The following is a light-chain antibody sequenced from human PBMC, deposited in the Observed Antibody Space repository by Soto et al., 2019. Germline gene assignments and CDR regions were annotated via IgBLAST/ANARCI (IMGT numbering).Light chain of an antibody. V-gene: IGKV3-15*01. J-gene: IGKJ1*01. CDR1: QSVGSN. CDR3: KKKNTWPPART. Sequence: EIVMTQSPATLSVSPGERATLSCRASQSVGSNLAWYQQKPGQAPRLLIYGASTRATGIPARFSGSGSGTESTPTISSLQSEDFAIYFCKKKNTWPPARTFAKGTRWRSN. CDR2: GAS.